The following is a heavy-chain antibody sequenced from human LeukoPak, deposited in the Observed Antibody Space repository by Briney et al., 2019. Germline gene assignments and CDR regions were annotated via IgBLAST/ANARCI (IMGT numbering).Heavy chain of an antibody. Sequence: ASVTVSCKASGYPFSNYDINWVRQAPGQGLEWMGWMNPKSGNTGYGQKFQGRVTMTRDTSITTAYMDLRGLRSDDTAVYYCTKASVAFGTIDPWGQGTLVIVSS. V-gene: IGHV1-8*01. CDR2: MNPKSGNT. CDR1: GYPFSNYD. J-gene: IGHJ5*02. D-gene: IGHD3-10*01. CDR3: TKASVAFGTIDP.